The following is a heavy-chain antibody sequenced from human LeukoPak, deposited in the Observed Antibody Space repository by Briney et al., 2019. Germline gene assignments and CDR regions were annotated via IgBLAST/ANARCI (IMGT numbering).Heavy chain of an antibody. Sequence: SETLSLTCTVSGGSISSGGYYRSWIRQHPGKGLEWIGYIYYSGSTYYNPSLKSRVTISVDTSKNQFSLKLSSVTAADTAVYYCARDKGPDSYNWSYFVSWGQGTLVTVSS. D-gene: IGHD1-7*01. CDR1: GGSISSGGYY. J-gene: IGHJ5*02. CDR3: ARDKGPDSYNWSYFVS. V-gene: IGHV4-31*03. CDR2: IYYSGST.